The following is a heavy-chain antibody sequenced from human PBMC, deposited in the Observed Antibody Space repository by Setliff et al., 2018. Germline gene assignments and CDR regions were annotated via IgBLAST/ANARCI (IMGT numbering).Heavy chain of an antibody. CDR1: GASISINSYY. D-gene: IGHD1-1*01. CDR3: SPGGAYGTGWFDP. V-gene: IGHV4-39*01. CDR2: ILYTGST. J-gene: IGHJ5*02. Sequence: SVTLSLTCTVSGASISINSYYWTWIRQSPGKGLEWIGNILYTGSTTYHPSLKSRLTMSVDTSKNQFSLQLRSVTAADTAVYFCSPGGAYGTGWFDPWGQGTLVTVSS.